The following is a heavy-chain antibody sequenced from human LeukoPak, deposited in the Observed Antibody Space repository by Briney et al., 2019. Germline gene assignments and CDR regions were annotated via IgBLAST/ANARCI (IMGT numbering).Heavy chain of an antibody. J-gene: IGHJ6*04. CDR2: YSCCGSPI. CDR1: GFTFSDYY. V-gene: IGHV3-11*04. CDR3: AELGITMIGGV. D-gene: IGHD3-10*02. Sequence: GGSLRLSCAASGFTFSDYYMSWIRQAPGKGLEWVSYYSCCGSPIYYGLSEKGRFPISRDNAKNSLYLQKNSLRAEDTAVYYCAELGITMIGGVWGKGTTVTISS.